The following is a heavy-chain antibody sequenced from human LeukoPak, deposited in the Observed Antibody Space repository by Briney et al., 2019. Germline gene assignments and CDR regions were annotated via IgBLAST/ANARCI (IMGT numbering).Heavy chain of an antibody. Sequence: PGGSLRLSCAASGFTFSTYHMNWVRQAPGKGLEWVSSISSSLSYIYYADSVKGRFTISRDNAKNSLSLQMNSLRAEDTAVYYCARDSGYYDSRAYADAFDVWGQGTMVTVSS. CDR3: ARDSGYYDSRAYADAFDV. CDR1: GFTFSTYH. V-gene: IGHV3-21*01. D-gene: IGHD3-22*01. CDR2: ISSSLSYI. J-gene: IGHJ3*01.